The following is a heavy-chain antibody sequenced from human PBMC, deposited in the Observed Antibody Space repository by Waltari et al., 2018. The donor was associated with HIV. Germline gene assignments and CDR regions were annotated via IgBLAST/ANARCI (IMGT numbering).Heavy chain of an antibody. CDR3: ARRAVAGTNWFDP. Sequence: QVQLQESGPGLVEPSETLSLTCAVSGYSISGGYYWDWVRQPPGKGLEWIGSIYHIGSTYYNPSLKSRVIISVDTSKNQFSLRLNSVTAADTAVYYCARRAVAGTNWFDPWGQGTLVTVPS. CDR1: GYSISGGYY. D-gene: IGHD6-19*01. CDR2: IYHIGST. V-gene: IGHV4-38-2*01. J-gene: IGHJ5*02.